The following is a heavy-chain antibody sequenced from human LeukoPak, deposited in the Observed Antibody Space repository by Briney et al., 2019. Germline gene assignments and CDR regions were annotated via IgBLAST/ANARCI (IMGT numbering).Heavy chain of an antibody. J-gene: IGHJ4*02. D-gene: IGHD3-22*01. CDR2: ISWNSGSI. CDR3: AKDIGSSYPGFRFDY. V-gene: IGHV3-9*01. CDR1: GFTFDDYA. Sequence: GGSLRLSCAASGFTFDDYAMHWVRQAPGKGLRWVSRISWNSGSIGYGDSVKGRFTISRDNAKNSLYLQMNSLRAEDTALYYCAKDIGSSYPGFRFDYWGQGTLVTVSS.